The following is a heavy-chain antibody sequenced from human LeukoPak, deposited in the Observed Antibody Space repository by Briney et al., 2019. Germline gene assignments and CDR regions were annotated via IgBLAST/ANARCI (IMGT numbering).Heavy chain of an antibody. V-gene: IGHV1-69*05. D-gene: IGHD4-23*01. CDR2: IIPIFGTA. CDR3: ARDPGGKVWGNWFDP. Sequence: SVKVSXKASGGTFSSYAISWVRQAPGQGLEWMGGIIPIFGTANYAQKFQGRVTITTDESTSTAYMELSSLRSEDTAVYYCARDPGGKVWGNWFDPWGQGTLVTVSS. J-gene: IGHJ5*02. CDR1: GGTFSSYA.